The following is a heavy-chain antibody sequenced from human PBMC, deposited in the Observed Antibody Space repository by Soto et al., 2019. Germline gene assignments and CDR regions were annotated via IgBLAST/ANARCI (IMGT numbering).Heavy chain of an antibody. Sequence: QLQLQESGPGLVKPSETLSLTCTVSGGSISSSSYYWGWIRQPPGKGLEWIGSIYYSGSTYYNPSLKSRVTISVDTSKNQFSLKLSSVTAADTAVYYCARPAVVTATSGAFDIWGQGTMVTVSS. J-gene: IGHJ3*02. CDR1: GGSISSSSYY. CDR3: ARPAVVTATSGAFDI. D-gene: IGHD2-21*02. V-gene: IGHV4-39*01. CDR2: IYYSGST.